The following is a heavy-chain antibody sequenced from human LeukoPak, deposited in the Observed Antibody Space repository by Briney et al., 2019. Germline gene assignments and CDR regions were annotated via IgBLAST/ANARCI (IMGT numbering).Heavy chain of an antibody. V-gene: IGHV3-23*01. Sequence: GGSLRLSCAASGFTFSSYAMSWVRQAPGKGLEWVSTISSGGGSTYYPDSVKGRFTISRDTSKNTLYLQMNSLRAEDTAVYYCAKGNDKFYFEYWGQGALVTV. CDR3: AKGNDKFYFEY. J-gene: IGHJ4*02. CDR2: ISSGGGST. D-gene: IGHD3-22*01. CDR1: GFTFSSYA.